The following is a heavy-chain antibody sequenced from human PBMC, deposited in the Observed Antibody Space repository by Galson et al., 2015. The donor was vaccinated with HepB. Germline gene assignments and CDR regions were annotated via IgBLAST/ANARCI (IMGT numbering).Heavy chain of an antibody. D-gene: IGHD6-19*01. CDR3: ARDLGSGWYFDL. J-gene: IGHJ2*01. Sequence: SLRLSCAASGFTFSSYGMHWVRQAPGKGLEWVAVIWYDGSNKYYADSVKGRFTLSRDNSKNTLYLQMNSLRAEDTAVYYCARDLGSGWYFDLWGRGTLVAVSS. V-gene: IGHV3-33*01. CDR2: IWYDGSNK. CDR1: GFTFSSYG.